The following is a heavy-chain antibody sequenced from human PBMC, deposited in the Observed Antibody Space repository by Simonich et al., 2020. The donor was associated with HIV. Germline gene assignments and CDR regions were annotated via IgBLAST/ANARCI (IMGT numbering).Heavy chain of an antibody. CDR3: ARGIPRNYYYFYYMDV. V-gene: IGHV4-34*01. CDR2: INHSGTT. Sequence: QVQLQQWGAGLLKPSETLSLTCAVYGGSFSGYYWSWIRQPPGKGLEWIGEINHSGTTTYTPALKSRVTISVDTSKNQFSLKLSSVTAADTAVYSCARGIPRNYYYFYYMDVWGKGTTVIVSS. J-gene: IGHJ6*03. CDR1: GGSFSGYY. D-gene: IGHD1-1*01.